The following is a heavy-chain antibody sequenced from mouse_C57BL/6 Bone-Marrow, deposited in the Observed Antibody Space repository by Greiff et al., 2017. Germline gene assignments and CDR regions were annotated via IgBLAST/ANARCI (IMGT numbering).Heavy chain of an antibody. D-gene: IGHD1-1*01. CDR2: IDPSGSYT. CDR1: GYTFTSYW. CDR3: DRVTTVVATDCAMAY. V-gene: IGHV1-69*01. Sequence: QVQLQQPGAELVMPGASVKLSCKASGYTFTSYWMHWVKQRPGQGLEWIGEIDPSGSYTNYNEKFKGKSTLTVDKSSSTAYMQLSSLTSEDSAVYDCDRVTTVVATDCAMAYWGQGTSVTVSS. J-gene: IGHJ4*01.